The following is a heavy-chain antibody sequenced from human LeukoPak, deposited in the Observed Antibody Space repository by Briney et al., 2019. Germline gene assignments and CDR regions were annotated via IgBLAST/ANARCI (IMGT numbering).Heavy chain of an antibody. CDR1: GFTFSGSA. CDR2: IRSRVSSYAT. J-gene: IGHJ3*02. V-gene: IGHV3-73*01. D-gene: IGHD2-15*01. Sequence: GGSLRLSCAASGFTFSGSAMHWFRQASGKGLEWVGRIRSRVSSYATAYGASVKGRFTISRDDSKNTAYLHMNSLKTEDTAVYYCTRQKPLGFYSGDSYYDGFAFDIWGQGTMVTVSS. CDR3: TRQKPLGFYSGDSYYDGFAFDI.